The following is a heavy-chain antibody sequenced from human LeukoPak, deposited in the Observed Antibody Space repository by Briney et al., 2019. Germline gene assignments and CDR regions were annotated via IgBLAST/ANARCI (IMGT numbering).Heavy chain of an antibody. CDR3: ARDGGYYDSSGYYFED. CDR2: IYYSGST. D-gene: IGHD3-22*01. Sequence: PSQTLSLTCTVSGGSISSGGYYWSWIRQHPGKGLEWIGYIYYSGSTYYNPSLKSRVTISVDTSKNQFSLKLSSVTAADTAVYYCARDGGYYDSSGYYFEDWGQGTLVTVSS. J-gene: IGHJ4*02. V-gene: IGHV4-31*03. CDR1: GGSISSGGYY.